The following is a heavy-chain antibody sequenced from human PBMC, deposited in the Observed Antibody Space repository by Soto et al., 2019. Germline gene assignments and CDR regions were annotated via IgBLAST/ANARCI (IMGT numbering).Heavy chain of an antibody. CDR3: ARESGDWPLNWFDP. CDR1: GFNFSNHW. D-gene: IGHD2-21*02. Sequence: PGGSLRLSCAASGFNFSNHWMHWVRQRPAEGLVWVSRITSDGKSKAYAESVKGRFAISRDNAKNTLYLQMNGLTAEDTAVYYCARESGDWPLNWFDPWGQGXLVTVHS. CDR2: ITSDGKSK. V-gene: IGHV3-74*01. J-gene: IGHJ5*02.